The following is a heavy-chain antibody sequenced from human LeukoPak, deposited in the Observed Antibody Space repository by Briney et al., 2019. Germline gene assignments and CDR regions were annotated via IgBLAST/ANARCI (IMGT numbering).Heavy chain of an antibody. Sequence: SETLSLTCTVSGDSISSYFWSWIWQSPGKGLEWIGYTHYSGSTSYNPSLTSRVTISLDTSKNQFYLKLSSVTASDTAFYYCARDQRRDYGDYFDNWGQGTQVTVSS. D-gene: IGHD3-16*01. CDR3: ARDQRRDYGDYFDN. V-gene: IGHV4-59*01. J-gene: IGHJ4*02. CDR1: GDSISSYF. CDR2: THYSGST.